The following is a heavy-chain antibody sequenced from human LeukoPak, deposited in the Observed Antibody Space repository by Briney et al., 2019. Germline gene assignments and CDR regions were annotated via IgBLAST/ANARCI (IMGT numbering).Heavy chain of an antibody. J-gene: IGHJ4*02. CDR3: ANELRPNDY. CDR2: ISISGNKI. D-gene: IGHD4-17*01. V-gene: IGHV3-23*01. CDR1: GLTFSNRA. Sequence: PGGSLTLSCVVSGLTFSNRAMTWVRQAPWKGLELVSSISISGNKILYADSVKGRFTISRDNSKNTLFLQMNSLQTEDTGVYFCANELRPNDYWGQGTLVTVS.